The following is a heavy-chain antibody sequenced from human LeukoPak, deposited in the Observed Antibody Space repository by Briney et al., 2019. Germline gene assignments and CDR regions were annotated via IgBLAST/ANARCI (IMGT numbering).Heavy chain of an antibody. J-gene: IGHJ4*02. CDR2: IYSGGST. Sequence: GGSLRLSCAASGFTAGSTSMNGVRQAPGRGFWWVSSIYSGGSTDYADSVKGLFTISRDSSKNTVYLQMNSLRSDDTAVYFCAGNNYASGTFLVYWGQGTLVTVSS. V-gene: IGHV3-66*02. CDR1: GFTAGSTS. D-gene: IGHD3-10*01. CDR3: AGNNYASGTFLVY.